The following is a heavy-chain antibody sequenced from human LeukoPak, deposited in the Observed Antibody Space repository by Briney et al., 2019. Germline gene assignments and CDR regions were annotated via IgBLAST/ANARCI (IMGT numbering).Heavy chain of an antibody. D-gene: IGHD4/OR15-4a*01. CDR2: INPDDKST. CDR3: LTMVESVASDI. V-gene: IGHV3-74*01. Sequence: GGSLGLSCVASGFAFSKYWLHWVRQAPGKGLVWVSRINPDDKSTSYADSVKGRFTISRDDAKRTLYLQMNSLRAEDTAVYYCLTMVESVASDIWGQGTMVTVSS. J-gene: IGHJ3*02. CDR1: GFAFSKYW.